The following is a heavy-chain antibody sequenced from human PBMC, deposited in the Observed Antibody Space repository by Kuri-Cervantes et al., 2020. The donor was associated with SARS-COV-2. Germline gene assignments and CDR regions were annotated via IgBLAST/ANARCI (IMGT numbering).Heavy chain of an antibody. CDR1: GFTVSSNY. Sequence: GESLKISCAASGFTVSSNYMSWVRQAPGKGLEWVSVVYSGGSTYYADPVKGRFTISRDNSKNTLYLQMNSLRAEDTAVYYCAREGGSPGDAFDIWGQGTMVTVSS. D-gene: IGHD3-16*01. CDR3: AREGGSPGDAFDI. CDR2: VYSGGST. V-gene: IGHV3-66*02. J-gene: IGHJ3*02.